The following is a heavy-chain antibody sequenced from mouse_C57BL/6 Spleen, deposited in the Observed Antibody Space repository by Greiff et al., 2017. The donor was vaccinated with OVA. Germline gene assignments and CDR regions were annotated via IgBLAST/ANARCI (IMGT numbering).Heavy chain of an antibody. CDR2: IRSKSNNYAT. J-gene: IGHJ4*01. CDR3: VRGYDYLYYAMDY. CDR1: GFSFNTYA. D-gene: IGHD2-4*01. Sequence: GGGLVQPKGSLKLSCAASGFSFNTYAMNWVRQAPGKGLEWVARIRSKSNNYATYYADSVKDRFTISRDDSESMLYLQMNNLKTEDTAMYYCVRGYDYLYYAMDYWGQGTSVTVSS. V-gene: IGHV10-1*01.